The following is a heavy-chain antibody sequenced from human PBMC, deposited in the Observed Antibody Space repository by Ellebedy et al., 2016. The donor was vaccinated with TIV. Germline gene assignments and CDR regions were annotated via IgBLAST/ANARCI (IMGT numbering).Heavy chain of an antibody. Sequence: SETLSLXCNVSGGFISSYYWSWIRQSPGKGLEWIGYIHYSGSTDYNPSLKSRVSISVDTSQSQLFLNLTSVTAADTAVYYRSRLGSSGYFLEYWGQGALVTVSS. J-gene: IGHJ4*02. CDR3: SRLGSSGYFLEY. CDR1: GGFISSYY. CDR2: IHYSGST. V-gene: IGHV4-59*01. D-gene: IGHD3-22*01.